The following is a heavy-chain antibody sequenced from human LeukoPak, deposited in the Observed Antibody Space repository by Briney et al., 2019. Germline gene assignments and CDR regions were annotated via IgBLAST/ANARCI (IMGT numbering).Heavy chain of an antibody. CDR1: GGSISSYY. J-gene: IGHJ4*02. CDR2: IYYSGST. Sequence: SETLSLTCTVSGGSISSYYWSWIRQPPGKGLEWIGYIYYSGSTNYNPSLKSRVTISVDTSKNQFSLKLSSVTAADTAVYYCARGDYYDGSGYYDYWGQGTLVTVSS. CDR3: ARGDYYDGSGYYDY. D-gene: IGHD3-22*01. V-gene: IGHV4-59*01.